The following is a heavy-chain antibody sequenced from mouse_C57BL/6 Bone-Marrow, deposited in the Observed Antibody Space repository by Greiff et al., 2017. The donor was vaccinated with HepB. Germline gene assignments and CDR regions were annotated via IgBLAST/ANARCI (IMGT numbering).Heavy chain of an antibody. J-gene: IGHJ4*01. CDR1: GFTFSDYG. Sequence: EVMLVESGGGLVQPGGSLKLSCAASGFTFSDYGMAWVRQAPRKGPEWVAFISNLAYSIYYADTVTGRFTISRENAKNTLYLEMSSLRSEDTAMYYCARHKLSYYYAIDYWGQGTSVTVSS. V-gene: IGHV5-15*01. D-gene: IGHD1-1*02. CDR2: ISNLAYSI. CDR3: ARHKLSYYYAIDY.